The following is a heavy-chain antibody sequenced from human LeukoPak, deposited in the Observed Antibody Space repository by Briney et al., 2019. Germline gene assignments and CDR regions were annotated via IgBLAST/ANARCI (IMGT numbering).Heavy chain of an antibody. CDR2: IYYSGST. V-gene: IGHV4-39*02. Sequence: SETLSLTCTVSGGSISSSSYYWGWIRQPPGKGLEWIGSIYYSGSTYYNPSLKSRVTISVNTSKNQFSLQLNSVTPEDTAVYYCAREGAVLGSSGYYYVMFGSGLDVWGKGTTVTVSS. J-gene: IGHJ6*04. CDR1: GGSISSSSYY. D-gene: IGHD3-22*01. CDR3: AREGAVLGSSGYYYVMFGSGLDV.